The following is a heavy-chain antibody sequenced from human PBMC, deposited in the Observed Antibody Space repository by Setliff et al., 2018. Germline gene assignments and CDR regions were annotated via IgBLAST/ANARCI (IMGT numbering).Heavy chain of an antibody. CDR3: ARVGCSGGSCYGRSYYYMDV. J-gene: IGHJ6*03. V-gene: IGHV3-30*12. CDR2: ISYSGSDT. CDR1: GFTFSSYG. Sequence: GGSLRLSCAASGFTFSSYGMYWVRQAPGKGLEWVAAISYSGSDTYYADSVKGRFTISRDNAKNSLYLQMNSLRAEDTALYYCARVGCSGGSCYGRSYYYMDVWGKGTTVTVSS. D-gene: IGHD2-15*01.